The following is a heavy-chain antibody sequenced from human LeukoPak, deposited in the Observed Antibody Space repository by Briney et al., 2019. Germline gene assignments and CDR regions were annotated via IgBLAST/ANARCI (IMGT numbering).Heavy chain of an antibody. CDR1: GGSFSGYY. J-gene: IGHJ4*02. Sequence: SETLSLTCAVYGGSFSGYYWSWIRQPPGKGLEWIGEINHSGSTNYNPSLKSRVTISVDTSKNQFSLKLSSVTAADTAVYYCSGYGGNSPNTHFDYWGQGTLVTVSS. V-gene: IGHV4-34*01. D-gene: IGHD4-23*01. CDR3: SGYGGNSPNTHFDY. CDR2: INHSGST.